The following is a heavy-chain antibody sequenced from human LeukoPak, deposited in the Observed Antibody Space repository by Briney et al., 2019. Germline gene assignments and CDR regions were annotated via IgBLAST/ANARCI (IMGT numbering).Heavy chain of an antibody. D-gene: IGHD6-19*01. Sequence: SETLSLTCTVSGGSISSYYWIWIRQPAGKGLEWIGRIYTSGSTNYNPSLKSRVTMSVDTSKNQFSLKLSSVTAADTAVYYCAGVFYSSGWSSFDYWGQGTLVTVSS. CDR1: GGSISSYY. CDR2: IYTSGST. CDR3: AGVFYSSGWSSFDY. V-gene: IGHV4-4*07. J-gene: IGHJ4*02.